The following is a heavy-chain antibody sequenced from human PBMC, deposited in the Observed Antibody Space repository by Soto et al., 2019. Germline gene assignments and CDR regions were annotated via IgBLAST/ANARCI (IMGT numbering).Heavy chain of an antibody. CDR3: AKVDGESGSSVYYYYYLDV. Sequence: PGGSLRLSCAASGFTFSSYAMTWVRQAPGKGLEWVSGINGGGGSTYYADSVKGRFTISRDNSKNTVSLQMNSLTAEDTAVYYCAKVDGESGSSVYYYYYLDVWGKGTTVTDSS. J-gene: IGHJ6*03. CDR2: INGGGGST. V-gene: IGHV3-23*01. CDR1: GFTFSSYA. D-gene: IGHD6-6*01.